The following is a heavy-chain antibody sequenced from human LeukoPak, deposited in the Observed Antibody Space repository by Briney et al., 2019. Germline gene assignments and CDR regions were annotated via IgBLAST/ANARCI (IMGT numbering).Heavy chain of an antibody. D-gene: IGHD3-10*01. J-gene: IGHJ6*02. Sequence: GGSLRLSCAASGFTFDDYAMHWVRQAPGKGLEWVSGISWNSGSIGYADSVKGRFTISRDNAKNSLYLQMNSLRAEDTALYYCAKDTGSGNYRDYYYYGMDVWGQGTTVTVSS. CDR1: GFTFDDYA. V-gene: IGHV3-9*01. CDR2: ISWNSGSI. CDR3: AKDTGSGNYRDYYYYGMDV.